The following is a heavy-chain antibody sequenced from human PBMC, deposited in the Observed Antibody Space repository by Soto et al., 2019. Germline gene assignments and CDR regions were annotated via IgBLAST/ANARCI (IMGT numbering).Heavy chain of an antibody. D-gene: IGHD2-21*01. CDR3: AREVMDWQYFDS. J-gene: IGHJ4*02. Sequence: QVQLVESGGGVVQPGTSLRLSCAASGFIFSNYAMHWVRQAPGKGLEWVAVISFDGSNKYYADSVKGRCTISRDKSNNTLYLQMNSLRGEDTAVYYCAREVMDWQYFDSWGQGTLVTVSS. V-gene: IGHV3-30-3*01. CDR1: GFIFSNYA. CDR2: ISFDGSNK.